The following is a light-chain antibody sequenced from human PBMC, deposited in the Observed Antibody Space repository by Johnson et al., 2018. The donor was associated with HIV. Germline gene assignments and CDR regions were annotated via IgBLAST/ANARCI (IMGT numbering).Light chain of an antibody. V-gene: IGLV1-51*02. Sequence: QSALTQPPSVSAAPGHKVTISCSGSNSNIGNSYVSWYQQLPRTAPKLLIYENNKRPSGIPDRFSGSKSGTSATLGITGLQTGDEADYYCGTWDSSLDAYVFGTGTKVAVL. CDR1: NSNIGNSY. J-gene: IGLJ1*01. CDR2: ENN. CDR3: GTWDSSLDAYV.